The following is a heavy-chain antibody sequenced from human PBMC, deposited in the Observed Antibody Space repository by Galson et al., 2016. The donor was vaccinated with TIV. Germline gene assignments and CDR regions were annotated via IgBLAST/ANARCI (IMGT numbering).Heavy chain of an antibody. Sequence: SGGTFDNYAINWVRQAPGQGLEWMGGILPISATTNYAQKFQDRVTITTDEFTSTVYMELSSLRSGDTAVYFCARDIPCGGSCYFFDDWGQGTLVTVSS. CDR3: ARDIPCGGSCYFFDD. V-gene: IGHV1-69*05. J-gene: IGHJ4*02. D-gene: IGHD2-15*01. CDR1: GGTFDNYA. CDR2: ILPISATT.